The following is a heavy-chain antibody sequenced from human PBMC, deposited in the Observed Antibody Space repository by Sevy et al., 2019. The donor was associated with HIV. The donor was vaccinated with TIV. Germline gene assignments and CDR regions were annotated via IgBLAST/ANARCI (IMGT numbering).Heavy chain of an antibody. J-gene: IGHJ4*02. CDR2: ISSSGSTI. Sequence: GGSLRLSCAASGFTFSSYEMNWVRQAPGKGLEWVSYISSSGSTIYYAASVKGRFTISRDNAKNSLYLQMNSLRAEDTAVYYCASEYIHYYDSDYWGQGTLVTVSS. CDR3: ASEYIHYYDSDY. CDR1: GFTFSSYE. D-gene: IGHD3-22*01. V-gene: IGHV3-48*03.